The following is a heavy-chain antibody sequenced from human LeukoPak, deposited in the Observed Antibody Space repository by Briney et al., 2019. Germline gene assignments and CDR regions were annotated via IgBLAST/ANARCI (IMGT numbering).Heavy chain of an antibody. CDR3: ARTLYSSSSKTGNWFDP. CDR2: MYHSGST. J-gene: IGHJ5*02. CDR1: GGSISSGSYY. V-gene: IGHV4-39*07. D-gene: IGHD6-6*01. Sequence: SETLSLTCTVSGGSISSGSYYWGWIRQPPGKGLEWIGSMYHSGSTHYSPSLKSRVTISVDTSKNQFSLKLSSVAAADTAVYYCARTLYSSSSKTGNWFDPWGQGALVTVSS.